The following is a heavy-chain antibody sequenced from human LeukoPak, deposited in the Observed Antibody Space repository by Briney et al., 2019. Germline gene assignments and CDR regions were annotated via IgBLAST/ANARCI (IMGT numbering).Heavy chain of an antibody. Sequence: PGGSLRLSCAASGFTFSSYTMNWVRQAPGKGLEWVSSISRSSSYISYANSVKGRFTISRDNAKNSLYLRMNSLRAEDTAVYYCARDDSGSYSYYFHYWGQGTLVTVSS. CDR1: GFTFSSYT. J-gene: IGHJ4*02. V-gene: IGHV3-21*01. D-gene: IGHD1-26*01. CDR3: ARDDSGSYSYYFHY. CDR2: ISRSSSYI.